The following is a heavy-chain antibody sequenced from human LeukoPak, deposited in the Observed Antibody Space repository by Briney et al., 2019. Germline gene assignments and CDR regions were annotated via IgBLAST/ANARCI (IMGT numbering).Heavy chain of an antibody. D-gene: IGHD1-26*01. CDR2: ISSSGRTM. J-gene: IGHJ4*02. V-gene: IGHV3-48*03. CDR3: ARDNYSGSRYFDH. CDR1: GFIFSSYE. Sequence: GGSLRLSCAASGFIFSSYEMSWVRQAPGKGLEWVSYISSSGRTMYYADSVRGRFTVSRDNAKNSLYLQMNSLRAEDTAIYYCARDNYSGSRYFDHWGQGTLVTVSS.